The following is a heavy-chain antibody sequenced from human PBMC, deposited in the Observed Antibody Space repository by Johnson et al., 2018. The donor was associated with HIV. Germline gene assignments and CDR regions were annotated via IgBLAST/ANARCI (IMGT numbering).Heavy chain of an antibody. D-gene: IGHD3-10*01. V-gene: IGHV3-20*04. J-gene: IGHJ3*02. Sequence: VQLVESGGGVVRPGGSLRLSCAAFGFTFDDYGMSWVRQVPGKGLEWVSGVNWNGGSTGYGDSVKGRFTISRDNAKNSLYLQMNSRSVEDTAIYYCAREGWETTMIQGAFDMWGQGTMVTVSS. CDR2: VNWNGGST. CDR1: GFTFDDYG. CDR3: AREGWETTMIQGAFDM.